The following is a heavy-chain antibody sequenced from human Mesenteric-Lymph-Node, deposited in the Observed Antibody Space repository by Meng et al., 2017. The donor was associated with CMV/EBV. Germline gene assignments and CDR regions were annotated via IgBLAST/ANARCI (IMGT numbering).Heavy chain of an antibody. CDR1: GFTVSSNY. Sequence: GESLKISCAASGFTVSSNYMSWVRQAPGKGLEWVAFIRYDGSNKYYADSVKGRFTISRDNSKNTLYLQMNSLRAEDTAVYYCAKTHSGSYYVRAEYFQHWGQGTLVTVSS. V-gene: IGHV3-30*02. J-gene: IGHJ1*01. CDR3: AKTHSGSYYVRAEYFQH. CDR2: IRYDGSNK. D-gene: IGHD1-26*01.